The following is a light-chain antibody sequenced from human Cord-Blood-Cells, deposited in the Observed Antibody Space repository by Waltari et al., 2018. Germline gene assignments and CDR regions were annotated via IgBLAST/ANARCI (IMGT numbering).Light chain of an antibody. CDR2: WAS. J-gene: IGKJ4*01. CDR3: QQYYSTPPT. Sequence: DIVMTQSPDSRAVSLGERATINCKSSQSVLYSSNNKNHLAWYQQKPVQPPKLLIYWASTRESGVPDRFSGSGSGTDFTLTISRLQAEDVAVYYCQQYYSTPPTFGGGTKVEIK. CDR1: QSVLYSSNNKNH. V-gene: IGKV4-1*01.